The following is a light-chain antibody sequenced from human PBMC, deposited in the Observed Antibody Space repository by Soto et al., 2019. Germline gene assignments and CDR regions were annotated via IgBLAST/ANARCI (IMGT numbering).Light chain of an antibody. CDR3: QSYDSNSVV. CDR2: KND. CDR1: GGSIDSNH. Sequence: NFMLTQPHSVSESPGKTVTISCIRSGGSIDSNHVQWYQQRPGSAPTTVIYKNDQRPSGVPDRFSGSIDSSSNSASLTISGLKTEDEADFYCQSYDSNSVVFGGGTKVTVL. V-gene: IGLV6-57*04. J-gene: IGLJ2*01.